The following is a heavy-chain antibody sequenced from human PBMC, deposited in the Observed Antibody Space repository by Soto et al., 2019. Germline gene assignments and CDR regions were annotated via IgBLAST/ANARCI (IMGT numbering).Heavy chain of an antibody. V-gene: IGHV4-34*01. CDR3: ARGRVVLWFGELRYYYGMDV. CDR2: INHSGST. Sequence: SETLYLTCAVYGGSFSGYYWSWIRQPPGQGLEWIGEINHSGSTNYNPSLKSRVTISVDTTKNQFSLKLSSVTDADTAVYYCARGRVVLWFGELRYYYGMDVWVQGTTVT. CDR1: GGSFSGYY. D-gene: IGHD3-10*01. J-gene: IGHJ6*02.